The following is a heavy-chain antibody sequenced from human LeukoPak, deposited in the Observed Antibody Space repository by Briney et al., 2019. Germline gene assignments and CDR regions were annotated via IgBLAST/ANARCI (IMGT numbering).Heavy chain of an antibody. V-gene: IGHV1-2*02. CDR2: INPNSGGT. J-gene: IGHJ6*02. CDR3: ARGAYYGMDV. Sequence: AAVKVSCKPSGYTFTGNYRHWVRLAPGQGLEWMGWINPNSGGTNYAQKFQGRVTMTRDTSISTAYMELSRLSSDDTALYYCARGAYYGMDVWGPGTTVSVSS. CDR1: GYTFTGNY.